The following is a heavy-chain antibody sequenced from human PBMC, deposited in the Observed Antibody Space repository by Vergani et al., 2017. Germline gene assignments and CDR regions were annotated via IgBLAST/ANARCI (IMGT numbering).Heavy chain of an antibody. CDR2: ISWNSGSI. CDR3: ARGGSYYDSSGYYERPFDY. Sequence: EVQLVESGGGVVRPGGSLRLSCAASGFTFDDYAMHWVRQAPGKGLEWVSGISWNSGSIGYADSVKGRFTISRDNAKNSLYLQMNSLRADDTAVYYCARGGSYYDSSGYYERPFDYWGQGTLVTVSS. J-gene: IGHJ4*02. V-gene: IGHV3-9*01. D-gene: IGHD3-22*01. CDR1: GFTFDDYA.